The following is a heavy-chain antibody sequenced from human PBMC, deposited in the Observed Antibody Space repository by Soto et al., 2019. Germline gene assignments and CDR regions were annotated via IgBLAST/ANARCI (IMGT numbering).Heavy chain of an antibody. CDR1: GYSFTDYH. J-gene: IGHJ6*02. CDR3: ARGDSTDCSNGVCSFFYNHDMDV. D-gene: IGHD2-8*01. CDR2: INPKSGGT. V-gene: IGHV1-2*04. Sequence: ASVKVSCKASGYSFTDYHIHWVRQAPGQGLEWLGRINPKSGGTSTAQKFQGWVTMTTDTYISTASMELTRLTSDDTAIYYCARGDSTDCSNGVCSFFYNHDMDVWGQGTTVTVSS.